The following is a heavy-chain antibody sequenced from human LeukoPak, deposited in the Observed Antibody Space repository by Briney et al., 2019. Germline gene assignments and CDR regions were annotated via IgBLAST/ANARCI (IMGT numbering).Heavy chain of an antibody. V-gene: IGHV3-30-3*01. CDR2: ISYDGSNK. Sequence: GGSLRLSCAASGFTFSSYAMHWVRQAPGKGLEWVAVISYDGSNKYYADSVKGRFTISRDNSKNTLYLQMNSLRAEDTAVYYCARVVAWGQGTMVTVSS. J-gene: IGHJ3*01. CDR3: ARVVA. CDR1: GFTFSSYA.